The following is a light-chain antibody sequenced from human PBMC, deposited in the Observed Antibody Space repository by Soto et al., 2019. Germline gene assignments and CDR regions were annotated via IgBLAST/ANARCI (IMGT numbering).Light chain of an antibody. CDR1: SSDVGAYNY. J-gene: IGLJ3*02. V-gene: IGLV2-8*01. CDR2: EVT. Sequence: QSALPQPHSASGSPGQSVTLSCTGTSSDVGAYNYVSWYQQHAGKAPKLVIYEVTKRPSGVPDRFSGSKSANTASLTVSGLQAEDEADYSCSSFASSNTWVFGGGTKVTVL. CDR3: SSFASSNTWV.